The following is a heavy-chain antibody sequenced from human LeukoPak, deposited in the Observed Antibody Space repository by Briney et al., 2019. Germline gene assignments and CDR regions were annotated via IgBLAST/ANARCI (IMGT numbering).Heavy chain of an antibody. CDR2: IIPIFGIA. CDR1: GGTFSSYA. V-gene: IGHV1-69*01. J-gene: IGHJ6*02. Sequence: GSSVKVSCKASGGTFSSYAISWVRQAPGQGLEWMGGIIPIFGIANYAQKFQGRVTITADESTSTAYMELSSLRSEDTAVYYCASAPVVVVAATRYYYYGMDVWGQGTTVTVSS. D-gene: IGHD2-15*01. CDR3: ASAPVVVVAATRYYYYGMDV.